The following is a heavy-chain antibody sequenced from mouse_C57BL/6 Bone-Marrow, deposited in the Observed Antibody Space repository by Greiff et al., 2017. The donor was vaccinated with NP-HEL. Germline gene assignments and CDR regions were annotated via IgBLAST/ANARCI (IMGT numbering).Heavy chain of an antibody. V-gene: IGHV1-50*01. D-gene: IGHD1-1*01. J-gene: IGHJ4*01. CDR3: ARWGYYGTRDYAMDY. Sequence: QVQLQQPGAELVKPGASVKLSCKASGYTFTSYWMQWVKQRPGQGLEWIGEIDPSDSYTNYNQKFKGKATLTVDTSSSTAYMQLSSLTSEDSAVYYCARWGYYGTRDYAMDYWGKGTSVTVSS. CDR2: IDPSDSYT. CDR1: GYTFTSYW.